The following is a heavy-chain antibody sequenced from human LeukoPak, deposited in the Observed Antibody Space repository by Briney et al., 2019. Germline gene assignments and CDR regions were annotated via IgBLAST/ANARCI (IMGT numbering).Heavy chain of an antibody. V-gene: IGHV3-7*01. Sequence: GGSLRLSCAASGFTFSSYWMSWVRQAPGKGLEWVANIKQDGSEKYYVDSVKGRFAISRDNAKNSLYLQMNSLRAEDTAVYYCARDMVVVVVAATSPQSWFDPWGQGTLVTVSS. CDR2: IKQDGSEK. D-gene: IGHD2-15*01. J-gene: IGHJ5*02. CDR1: GFTFSSYW. CDR3: ARDMVVVVVAATSPQSWFDP.